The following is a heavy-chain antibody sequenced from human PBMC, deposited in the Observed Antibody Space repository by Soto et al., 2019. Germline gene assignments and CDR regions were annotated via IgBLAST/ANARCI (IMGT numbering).Heavy chain of an antibody. CDR2: INHSGST. CDR3: ARGGYDILTGQKKFDP. J-gene: IGHJ5*02. CDR1: GVSFSGYY. V-gene: IGHV4-34*01. Sequence: SETLSLTCAVYGVSFSGYYWSWIRQPPGKGLEWIGEINHSGSTNYNPSLKSRVTISVDTSKNQFSLKLSSVTAADTAVYYCARGGYDILTGQKKFDPWGQGTLVTVSS. D-gene: IGHD3-9*01.